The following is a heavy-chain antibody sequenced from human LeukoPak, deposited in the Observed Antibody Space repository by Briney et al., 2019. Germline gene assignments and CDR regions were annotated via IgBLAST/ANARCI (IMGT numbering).Heavy chain of an antibody. J-gene: IGHJ4*02. CDR3: AKDSHYYDSSVYYYGDY. CDR2: ISYDGSNK. V-gene: IGHV3-30*18. Sequence: GRSLRLSCAASGFTFSSYGMHWVRQAPGKGLEWVAVISYDGSNKYYADSVKGRFTISRDNSKNTLYLQMNSLRAEDTAVYYCAKDSHYYDSSVYYYGDYWGQGTLVTVSS. CDR1: GFTFSSYG. D-gene: IGHD3-22*01.